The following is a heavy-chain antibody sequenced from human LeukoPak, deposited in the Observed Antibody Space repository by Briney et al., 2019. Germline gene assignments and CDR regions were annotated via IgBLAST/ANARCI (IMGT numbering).Heavy chain of an antibody. V-gene: IGHV4-38-2*01. CDR3: ARRRDGYFDY. D-gene: IGHD5-24*01. J-gene: IGHJ4*02. CDR1: GYSVSSGYY. CDR2: IYHSGST. Sequence: PSETLSLTCAVSGYSVSSGYYWGWIRQPPGKGLEWIGSIYHSGSTYYNPSLKSRVTISVDTSKNQFSLKLSSVTAADTAVYYCARRRDGYFDYWGRGTLVTVSS.